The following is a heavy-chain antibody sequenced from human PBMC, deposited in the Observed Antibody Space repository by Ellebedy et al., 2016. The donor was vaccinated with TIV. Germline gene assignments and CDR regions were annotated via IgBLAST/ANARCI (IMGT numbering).Heavy chain of an antibody. Sequence: GESLKISXAASGFTFSDYGMHWVRQAPGKGLVWMSRIDNDGSTTTYAESVKGRCTISRDNAKNTLYLQMNSLRAEDTAVYYCARGGGTTVVAIDYWGQGTLVTVSS. CDR1: GFTFSDYG. V-gene: IGHV3-74*01. J-gene: IGHJ4*02. CDR3: ARGGGTTVVAIDY. D-gene: IGHD4-23*01. CDR2: IDNDGSTT.